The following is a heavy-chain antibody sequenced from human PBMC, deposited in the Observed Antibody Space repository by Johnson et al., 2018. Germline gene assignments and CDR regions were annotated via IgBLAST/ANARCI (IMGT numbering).Heavy chain of an antibody. CDR2: IKQSGRT. Sequence: QVQLQQWGAGLLRPSETLSLTCAVYGGSFVGYYWSWIRQPPGKGLEWIGEIKQSGRTNHNPSLKSRVTIYVDTSKNPFSLKLTSVTAADTAVYYCAREELVYCGGDCYSGYFHHWGEGTLVTVSP. J-gene: IGHJ1*01. CDR1: GGSFVGYY. CDR3: AREELVYCGGDCYSGYFHH. V-gene: IGHV4-34*01. D-gene: IGHD2-21*02.